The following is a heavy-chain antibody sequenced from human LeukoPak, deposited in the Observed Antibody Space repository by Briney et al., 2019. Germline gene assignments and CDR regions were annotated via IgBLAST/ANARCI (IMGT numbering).Heavy chain of an antibody. CDR3: ARDGSGTFDY. V-gene: IGHV4-61*05. CDR1: GGSISTSNYY. CDR2: IYYSGST. D-gene: IGHD3-10*01. J-gene: IGHJ4*02. Sequence: SETLSLTCTVSGGSISTSNYYWGWIRQPPGKGLEWIGYIYYSGSTNYNPSLKSRVTISVDTSKNQFSLKLSSVTAADTAVYYCARDGSGTFDYWGQGTLVTVSS.